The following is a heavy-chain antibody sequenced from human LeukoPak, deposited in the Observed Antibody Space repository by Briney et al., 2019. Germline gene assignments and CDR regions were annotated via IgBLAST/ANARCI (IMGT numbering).Heavy chain of an antibody. J-gene: IGHJ4*02. D-gene: IGHD3-3*01. CDR1: GFTFSSYG. CDR3: ATTREPTYYDFWSGYYLGSFDY. Sequence: GGSLRLSCAASGFTFSSYGMHWVRQAPGKGLEWVAFIRYDGSNKYYADSVKGRFTISRDNSKNTLYLQMNSLRAEDTAVYYCATTREPTYYDFWSGYYLGSFDYWGQGTLVTVSS. CDR2: IRYDGSNK. V-gene: IGHV3-30*02.